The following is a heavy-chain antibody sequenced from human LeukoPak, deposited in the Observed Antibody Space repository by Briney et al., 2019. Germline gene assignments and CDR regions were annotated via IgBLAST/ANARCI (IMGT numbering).Heavy chain of an antibody. D-gene: IGHD3-10*01. CDR1: GGSLSSYY. J-gene: IGHJ4*02. Sequence: PSETLSLTCTVSGGSLSSYYWSWLRQPPGKGLEWIGYIYYSGSTNYNPSPTSRVTISVDTSKNQFSLKLSSVTAADTAVYYCARHGPYGSGSLEGWGQGTLVTVSS. CDR3: ARHGPYGSGSLEG. V-gene: IGHV4-59*08. CDR2: IYYSGST.